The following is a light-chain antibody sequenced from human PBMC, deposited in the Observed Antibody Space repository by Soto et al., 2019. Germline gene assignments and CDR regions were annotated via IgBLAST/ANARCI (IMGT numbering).Light chain of an antibody. CDR2: GAS. V-gene: IGKV3-15*01. CDR1: QSVNSN. CDR3: QQYNDCPLT. J-gene: IGKJ4*01. Sequence: EKVMTQSPAALSVSPGERATLSCRASQSVNSNLAWYQRKPGQAPRLLLYGASTRATGIRARFSGSASGTECTLAISRLQSEDSAVDYCQQYNDCPLTFGGGTKFELK.